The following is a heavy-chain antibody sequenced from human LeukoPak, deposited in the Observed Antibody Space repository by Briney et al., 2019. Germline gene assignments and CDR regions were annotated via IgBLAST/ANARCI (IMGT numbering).Heavy chain of an antibody. CDR1: GFTFSSYW. CDR2: IKKDGSEK. CDR3: ARDLYRIVVVPHYFDY. Sequence: GGSLRLSCAASGFTFSSYWMSWVRQAPGKGLEWVANIKKDGSEKYYVDSVKGRFTIPRDNAKNSLYLQMNSLRAEDTAVYYCARDLYRIVVVPHYFDYWGQGTLVTVSS. J-gene: IGHJ4*02. D-gene: IGHD3-22*01. V-gene: IGHV3-7*01.